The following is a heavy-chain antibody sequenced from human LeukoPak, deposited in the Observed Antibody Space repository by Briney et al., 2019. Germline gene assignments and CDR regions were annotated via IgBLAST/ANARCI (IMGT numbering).Heavy chain of an antibody. J-gene: IGHJ4*02. CDR1: GYTFTSYY. Sequence: ASVKVSCKASGYTFTSYYMHWVRQAPGQGLEWMGIINPSGGSTSYAQKFQGRVTITRDTSASTAYMELSSLRSEDTAVYYCARDSVGATRNPYYFDYWGQGTLVTVSS. CDR2: INPSGGST. D-gene: IGHD1-26*01. CDR3: ARDSVGATRNPYYFDY. V-gene: IGHV1-46*01.